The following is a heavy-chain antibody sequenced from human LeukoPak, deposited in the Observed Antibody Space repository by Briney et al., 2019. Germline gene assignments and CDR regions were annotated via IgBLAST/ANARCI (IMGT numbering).Heavy chain of an antibody. J-gene: IGHJ4*02. V-gene: IGHV4-39*07. CDR3: ARGRWLAPFDY. Sequence: PSETLSLTCTVSGGSISISGYYWAWIRQPPGKGPECYNPSLKSRVTISVDTSKNQFSLKLTSLTAADTAVYYCARGRWLAPFDYWGQGTLVTVSS. D-gene: IGHD6-19*01. CDR1: GGSISISGYY.